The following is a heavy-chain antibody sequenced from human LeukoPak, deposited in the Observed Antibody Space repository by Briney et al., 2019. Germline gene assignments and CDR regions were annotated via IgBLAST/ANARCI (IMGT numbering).Heavy chain of an antibody. CDR1: GFTFDDYG. J-gene: IGHJ4*02. Sequence: GGSLRLSCAASGFTFDDYGMSWVRQAPGKGLEWVSGINWTGGSTGYADSVKGRFTISRDNAKNSLYLQMNSLRAEDTAVYYCAKSGLNRFDYWGQGTLVTVSS. V-gene: IGHV3-20*04. CDR2: INWTGGST. CDR3: AKSGLNRFDY. D-gene: IGHD2-15*01.